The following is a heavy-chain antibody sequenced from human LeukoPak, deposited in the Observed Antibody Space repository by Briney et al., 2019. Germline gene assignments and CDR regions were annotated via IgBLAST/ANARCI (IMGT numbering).Heavy chain of an antibody. D-gene: IGHD1-26*01. CDR1: GGSFSGYY. CDR3: ARGAEWELPYYFDY. CDR2: INHSGST. V-gene: IGHV4-34*01. Sequence: SETLSLTCAVYGGSFSGYYWSWLRQPPGKGLEWIGEINHSGSTNYNPSLKSRVTISVDTSKNQFPLKLSSVTAADTAVYYCARGAEWELPYYFDYWGQGTLVTVSS. J-gene: IGHJ4*02.